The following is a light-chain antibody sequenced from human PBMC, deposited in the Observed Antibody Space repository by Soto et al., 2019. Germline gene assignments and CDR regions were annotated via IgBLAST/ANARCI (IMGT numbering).Light chain of an antibody. CDR3: QTWGTGFYV. CDR2: LNSDGSH. V-gene: IGLV4-69*01. CDR1: SGHSSYA. Sequence: QLVLTQSPSASASLGASVKLTCTLSSGHSSYAIAWHQQQPEKGPRYLMKLNSDGSHSKGDGIPDRFSGSSSGAERYLTISSLQSEEEADYSCQTWGTGFYVFGTGTKLTVL. J-gene: IGLJ1*01.